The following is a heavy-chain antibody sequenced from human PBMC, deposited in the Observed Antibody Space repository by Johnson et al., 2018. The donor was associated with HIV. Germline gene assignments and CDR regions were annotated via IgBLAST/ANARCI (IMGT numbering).Heavy chain of an antibody. CDR2: IKSKTDGGTT. J-gene: IGHJ3*02. Sequence: VQLVESGGGMVRPGGSLRLSCAASGFIFNDYVMNWVRQAPGKGLEWVGRIKSKTDGGTTDYAAPVKGIFTISRDDSKNTLYLQMNSLKTEDTAVYYCTTGQLGGASDIWGQGTMVTVSS. D-gene: IGHD6-13*01. CDR1: GFIFNDYV. V-gene: IGHV3-15*01. CDR3: TTGQLGGASDI.